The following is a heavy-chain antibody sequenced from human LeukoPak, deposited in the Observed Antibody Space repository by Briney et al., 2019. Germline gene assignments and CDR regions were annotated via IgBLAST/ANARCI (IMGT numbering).Heavy chain of an antibody. CDR1: GASVSSSTYS. Sequence: SETLSLTCAVSGASVSSSTYSWSWIRQPPGKGLEWIAYIYYSGSTTYNPSLKSRVTISLDTSENQFSLKLSSVTAADTAVYYCASDYGSGSYRFDYWGQGTLVTVSS. CDR2: IYYSGST. V-gene: IGHV4-61*01. J-gene: IGHJ4*02. D-gene: IGHD3-10*01. CDR3: ASDYGSGSYRFDY.